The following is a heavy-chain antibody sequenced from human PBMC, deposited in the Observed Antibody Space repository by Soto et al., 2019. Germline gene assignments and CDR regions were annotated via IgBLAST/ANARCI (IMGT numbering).Heavy chain of an antibody. CDR2: VSSYRGAT. D-gene: IGHD3-9*01. J-gene: IGHJ6*02. CDR1: GGSVDRGDYY. CDR3: AQSRDILSGYYYYHYYGLAV. V-gene: IGHV4-30-4*01. Sequence: TLSLTCTVSGGSVDRGDYYWTWIRQPPGKGLEWIAYVSSYRGATYYNPSLKSRLTISLGTPMNQFYLKLSSVTAADTAIYYCAQSRDILSGYYYYHYYGLAVWGQGTTVTVSS.